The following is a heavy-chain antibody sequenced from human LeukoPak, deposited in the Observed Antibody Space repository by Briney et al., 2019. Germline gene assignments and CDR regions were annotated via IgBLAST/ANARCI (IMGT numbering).Heavy chain of an antibody. Sequence: KPSETLSLTCAVYGGSFSGYYWNWIRQPPGKGLEWIGEINHSGSTNYNPSLKSRVTISVDTSKNQFSLKLSSVTAADTAVYYCARALRGGYNYYAYWGQGTLVTVSS. CDR1: GGSFSGYY. CDR2: INHSGST. V-gene: IGHV4-34*01. J-gene: IGHJ4*02. D-gene: IGHD5-12*01. CDR3: ARALRGGYNYYAY.